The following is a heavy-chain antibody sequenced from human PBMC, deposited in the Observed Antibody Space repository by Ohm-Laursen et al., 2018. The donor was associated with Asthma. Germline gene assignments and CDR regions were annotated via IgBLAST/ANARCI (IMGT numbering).Heavy chain of an antibody. J-gene: IGHJ4*02. CDR2: ISAYNGNT. Sequence: ASVKVSCKASGYTFTSYGISWVRQAPGQGLEWMGWISAYNGNTNYAQRLQGRVTMTTGTSTSTAYMELRSLRSDDTAVYYCARALNLRIAAAGTIRNWGQGTLVTVSS. V-gene: IGHV1-18*04. D-gene: IGHD6-13*01. CDR3: ARALNLRIAAAGTIRN. CDR1: GYTFTSYG.